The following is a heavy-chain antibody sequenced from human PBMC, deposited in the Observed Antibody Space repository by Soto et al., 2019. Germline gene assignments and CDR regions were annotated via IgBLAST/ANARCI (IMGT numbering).Heavy chain of an antibody. CDR1: GFTFSSYG. CDR2: ISYDGSNK. D-gene: IGHD6-13*01. J-gene: IGHJ4*02. V-gene: IGHV3-30*18. Sequence: GGSLRLSCAASGFTFSSYGMHWVRQAPGKGLEWVAVISYDGSNKYYADSVKGRFTISRDNSKNTLYLQMNSLRAEDTAVYYCAKGPRLYSSSWYGGGYYFDYWGQGTLVTVSS. CDR3: AKGPRLYSSSWYGGGYYFDY.